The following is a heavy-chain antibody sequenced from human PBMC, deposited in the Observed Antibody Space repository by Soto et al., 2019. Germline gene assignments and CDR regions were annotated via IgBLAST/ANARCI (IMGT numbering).Heavy chain of an antibody. CDR2: IYHSGST. D-gene: IGHD6-19*01. CDR1: GGSISSSNW. V-gene: IGHV4-4*02. CDR3: ARVSGSNYDGMDV. Sequence: QVQLQESGPGLVKPSGTLSLTCAVSGGSISSSNWWSWVRQPPGKGLEWIGEIYHSGSTNYNPSLKTRATVSVDKSKDQVSRKLCSVTAADTAVYYCARVSGSNYDGMDVWGQGTTVTVSS. J-gene: IGHJ6*02.